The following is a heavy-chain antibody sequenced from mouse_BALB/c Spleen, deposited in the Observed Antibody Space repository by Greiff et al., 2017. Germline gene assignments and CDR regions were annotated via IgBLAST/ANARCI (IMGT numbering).Heavy chain of an antibody. Sequence: EVHLVESGGGLVQPGGSLKLSCAASGFTFSSYGMSWVRQTTDKRLELVATINSNGGSTYYPDSVKGRFTISRDNAKNTLYLQMSSLKSEDTAMYYCARIGDYYYGSSGAMDYWGQGTSVTVSS. CDR3: ARIGDYYYGSSGAMDY. D-gene: IGHD1-1*01. V-gene: IGHV5-6-3*01. CDR2: INSNGGST. CDR1: GFTFSSYG. J-gene: IGHJ4*01.